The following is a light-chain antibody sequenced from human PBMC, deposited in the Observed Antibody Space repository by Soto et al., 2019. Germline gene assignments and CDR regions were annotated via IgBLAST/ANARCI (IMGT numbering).Light chain of an antibody. CDR3: LQKYFYPFT. CDR2: AAS. CDR1: QSITTY. Sequence: TQMTQSPSSLSASVGDRVTITCRASQSITTYLNWYRQKPGKAPKLLIYAASNLQSGVPARFSGSGSGTDFTLTISSLQPEDFATYYCLQKYFYPFTFGPGTKVDIK. V-gene: IGKV1-6*01. J-gene: IGKJ3*01.